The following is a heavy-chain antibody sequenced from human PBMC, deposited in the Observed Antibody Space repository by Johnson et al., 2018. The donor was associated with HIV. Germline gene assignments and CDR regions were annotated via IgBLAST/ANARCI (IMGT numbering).Heavy chain of an antibody. CDR2: INTDGDRT. CDR1: GFTFSNAW. CDR3: ARVQLLADDVFNI. D-gene: IGHD6-19*01. V-gene: IGHV3-74*02. J-gene: IGHJ3*02. Sequence: EQLVESGGGLVKPGGSLRLPCAASGFTFSNAWMTWVRQAPGKGLEWVGRINTDGDRTNYADPVKGRFTISRDNAKNTLYLQMNSLRAEDTAIYYCARVQLLADDVFNIWGQGTMVTVSS.